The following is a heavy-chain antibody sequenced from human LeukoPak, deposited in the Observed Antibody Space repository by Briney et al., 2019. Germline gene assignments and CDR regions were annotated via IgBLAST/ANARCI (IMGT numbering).Heavy chain of an antibody. J-gene: IGHJ5*02. CDR3: ARTTGYSNYWFDP. D-gene: IGHD4-11*01. CDR2: MNPNSGNT. V-gene: IGHV1-8*01. Sequence: GASVKVSCKASGYTFTSYDINWVRQATGRGLEWMGWMNPNSGNTGYAQKFQGRVTMTRNTSISTAYMELSSLRSEDTAVYYCARTTGYSNYWFDPWGQGTLVTVSS. CDR1: GYTFTSYD.